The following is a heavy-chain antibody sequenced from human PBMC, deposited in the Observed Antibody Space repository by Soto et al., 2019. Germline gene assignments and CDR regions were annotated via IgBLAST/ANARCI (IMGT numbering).Heavy chain of an antibody. CDR3: ARVAADTYYFDY. CDR1: GGSISSYY. Sequence: SETLSLTCTVSGGSISSYYWSWIRQPPGKGLEWIGYIYYSGSTNYNPSLKSRVTISVDTSKNQFSLKLSSVTAADTAVYYCARVAADTYYFDYWGQGTLVTVSS. V-gene: IGHV4-59*01. CDR2: IYYSGST. D-gene: IGHD6-13*01. J-gene: IGHJ4*02.